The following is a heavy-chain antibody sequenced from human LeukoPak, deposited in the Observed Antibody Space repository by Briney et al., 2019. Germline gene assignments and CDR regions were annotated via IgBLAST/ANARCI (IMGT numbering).Heavy chain of an antibody. J-gene: IGHJ3*02. CDR3: AGGKRWLPDAFDI. D-gene: IGHD5-24*01. CDR1: GFTVSSNY. V-gene: IGHV3-66*01. CDR2: IYNDDNGGKT. Sequence: GGSLRLSCATSGFTVSSNYMSWVRQAPGKGLEWVSDIYNDDNGGKTHYADSVKGRFTISRDNAKNSLYLQMNSLRAEDTAVYYCAGGKRWLPDAFDIWGQGTMVTVSS.